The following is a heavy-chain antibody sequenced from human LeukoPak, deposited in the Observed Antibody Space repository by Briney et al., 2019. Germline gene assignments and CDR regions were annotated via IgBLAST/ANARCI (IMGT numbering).Heavy chain of an antibody. CDR2: IWYDGSNK. J-gene: IGHJ4*02. CDR1: GFTFSSYG. Sequence: GRSLRLSCAASGFTFSSYGMRWVRQAPRKGLEWVAVIWYDGSNKYYADSVKGRFTISRDNSKNTLYLQMNSLRAEDTAVYYCARDPGYSSPIDYWGQGTLVTVSS. CDR3: ARDPGYSSPIDY. V-gene: IGHV3-33*01. D-gene: IGHD3-16*02.